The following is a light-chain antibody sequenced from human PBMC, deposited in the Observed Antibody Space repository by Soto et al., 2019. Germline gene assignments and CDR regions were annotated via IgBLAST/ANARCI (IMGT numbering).Light chain of an antibody. CDR1: QRILYSSNNKNY. J-gene: IGKJ1*01. CDR3: QKYYSNPT. Sequence: DIVMTQSADSLSVSLGERATINCKSSQRILYSSNNKNYLAWYQHKPGQPPKLLVYWASTRVSVVPERFSGSGYGTDFTRTVSGQQTEDVALYYCQKYYSNPTFGQVTKVDIK. CDR2: WAS. V-gene: IGKV4-1*01.